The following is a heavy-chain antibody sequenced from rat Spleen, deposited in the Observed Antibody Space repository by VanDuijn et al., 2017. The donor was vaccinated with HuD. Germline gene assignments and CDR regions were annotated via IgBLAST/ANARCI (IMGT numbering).Heavy chain of an antibody. V-gene: IGHV5-25*01. Sequence: EVQLVESGGGLVQPGRSLKLSCAASGFTFSNYYMAWVRQAPKKGLEWVATISTSGSRTYYPDSVKGRFTISRDNAKSSLYLQMNSLKSEDTATYYCARREYNSGYDYWGQGVMVTVSS. CDR1: GFTFSNYY. D-gene: IGHD4-3*01. CDR2: ISTSGSRT. J-gene: IGHJ2*01. CDR3: ARREYNSGYDY.